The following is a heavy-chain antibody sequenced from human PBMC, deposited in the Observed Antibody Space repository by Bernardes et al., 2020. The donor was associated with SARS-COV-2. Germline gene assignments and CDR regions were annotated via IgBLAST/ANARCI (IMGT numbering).Heavy chain of an antibody. Sequence: ASVKVSCKASGYTFTDYYIHWVRQAPGQGLEWMGWINPNSGGTNYAQKFQGRVTVTRDTSISTAYMEMSRLKSDDTAVYYCARSSRVLRFFDYWDQGTLVTVSP. CDR2: INPNSGGT. CDR3: ARSSRVLRFFDY. CDR1: GYTFTDYY. J-gene: IGHJ4*02. V-gene: IGHV1-2*02. D-gene: IGHD3-3*01.